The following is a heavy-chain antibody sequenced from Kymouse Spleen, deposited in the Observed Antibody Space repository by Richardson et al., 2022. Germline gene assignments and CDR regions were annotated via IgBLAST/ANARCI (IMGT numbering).Heavy chain of an antibody. CDR1: GYTFTGYY. J-gene: IGHJ6*02. D-gene: IGHD6-13*01,IGHD6-19*01,IGHD6-25*01. CDR2: INPNSGGT. Sequence: QVQLVQSGAEVKKPGASVKVSCKASGYTFTGYYMHWVRQAPGQGLEWMGWINPNSGGTNYAQKFQGWVTMTRDTSISTAYMELSRLRSDDTAVYYCARDRIAHYYYYGMDVWGQGTTVTVSS. V-gene: IGHV1-2*04. CDR3: ARDRIAHYYYYGMDV.